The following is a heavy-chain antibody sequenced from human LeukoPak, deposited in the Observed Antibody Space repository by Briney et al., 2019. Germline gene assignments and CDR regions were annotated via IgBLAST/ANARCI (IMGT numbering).Heavy chain of an antibody. V-gene: IGHV4-31*03. CDR3: ARARYCSSTSCYTGWFDP. D-gene: IGHD2-2*02. CDR2: IYYSGST. J-gene: IGHJ5*02. CDR1: GGSISSGGYY. Sequence: SETLSLTCTVSGGSISSGGYYWSWIRQHPGKGLEWIGYIYYSGSTYYNPSLKSRVTISVDTSKSQFSLKLSSVTAADTAVYYCARARYCSSTSCYTGWFDPWGQGTLVTVSS.